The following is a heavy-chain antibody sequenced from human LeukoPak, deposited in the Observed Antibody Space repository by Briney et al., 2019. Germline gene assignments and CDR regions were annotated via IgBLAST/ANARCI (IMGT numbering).Heavy chain of an antibody. CDR3: ARDGVVRGVIIY. CDR2: IDLNSGGT. V-gene: IGHV1-2*02. CDR1: GYTFTDYY. D-gene: IGHD3-10*01. Sequence: VSVKVSCKTSGYTFTDYYIHWVRQAPGQGLEWMGWIDLNSGGTNYAQKFQGRVTMTRDTSISTAYMEVRRMRSDDTALYYCARDGVVRGVIIYWGQGTPVTVSS. J-gene: IGHJ4*02.